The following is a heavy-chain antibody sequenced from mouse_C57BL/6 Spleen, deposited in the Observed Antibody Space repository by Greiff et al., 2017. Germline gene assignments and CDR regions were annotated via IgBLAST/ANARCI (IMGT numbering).Heavy chain of an antibody. J-gene: IGHJ3*01. Sequence: QVQLQQPGAELVMPGASVKLSCKASGYTFTSYWMHWVKQRPGRGLEWIGEIDPSDSYTNYNQKFKGKSTLTVDKSSSTAYMQLSSLTSEDSAVYYCARYGYDTWFAYWGQGTLVTVSA. CDR2: IDPSDSYT. CDR3: ARYGYDTWFAY. CDR1: GYTFTSYW. V-gene: IGHV1-69*01. D-gene: IGHD2-2*01.